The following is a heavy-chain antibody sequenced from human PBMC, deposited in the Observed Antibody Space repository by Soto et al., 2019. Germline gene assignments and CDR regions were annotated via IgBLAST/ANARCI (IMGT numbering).Heavy chain of an antibody. CDR1: GFTFSSYG. Sequence: QVQLVESGGGVVQPGRSLRLSCATSGFTFSSYGMHWVRQAPGKGLEWVAVIWYDGSNKYYADSVKGRFTISRDNSKNTLYLQMNSLRAEDTAVYYCARDPIHKQLGPPFDYWGQGTLVTVSS. V-gene: IGHV3-33*01. J-gene: IGHJ4*02. CDR3: ARDPIHKQLGPPFDY. D-gene: IGHD6-6*01. CDR2: IWYDGSNK.